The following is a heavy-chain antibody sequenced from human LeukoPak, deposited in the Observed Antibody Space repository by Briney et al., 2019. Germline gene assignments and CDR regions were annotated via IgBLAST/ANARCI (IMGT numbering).Heavy chain of an antibody. CDR3: ARVHGSGSYYTHIDY. CDR1: GGSISSYY. D-gene: IGHD3-10*01. Sequence: SETLSLTCTVSGGSISSYYWSWIRQPPGKGLEWIGYIYYSGSTNYNPSLKSRVTISVDTSKNQFSLKLSSVTAADTAVYYCARVHGSGSYYTHIDYWGQGTLVTVSS. J-gene: IGHJ4*02. CDR2: IYYSGST. V-gene: IGHV4-59*01.